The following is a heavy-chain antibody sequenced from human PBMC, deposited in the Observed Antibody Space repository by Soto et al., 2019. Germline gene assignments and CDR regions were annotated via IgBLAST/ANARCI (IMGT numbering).Heavy chain of an antibody. D-gene: IGHD2-21*02. Sequence: QVQLQESGPGLVKPSETLSLTCTVSGGSISSYYWSWIRQPPGKGLEWFGYIYYSGSTNYNPSLKRRVTLSVDTSKNQFSLKLSSVTAADTAVYYCARAYCGGDCYPFDYWGQGTLVTVSS. CDR2: IYYSGST. CDR1: GGSISSYY. V-gene: IGHV4-59*01. CDR3: ARAYCGGDCYPFDY. J-gene: IGHJ4*02.